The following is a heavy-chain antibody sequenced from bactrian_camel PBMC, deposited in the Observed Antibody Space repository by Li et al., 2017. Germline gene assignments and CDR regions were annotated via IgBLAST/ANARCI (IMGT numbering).Heavy chain of an antibody. J-gene: IGHJ4*01. D-gene: IGHD3*01. CDR3: AAKATDCSQWNAYFY. V-gene: IGHV3S54*01. CDR2: IATGSGNT. Sequence: HVQLVESGGGSVQAGGSLRLSCAAESTYNRNCMAWFRQAPGKEREGVARIATGSGNTYYSNSVEGRFTISQHSANTVYLQMDSLEPEDTGMYFCAAKATDCSQWNAYFYFGQGTQVTVS. CDR1: STYNRNC.